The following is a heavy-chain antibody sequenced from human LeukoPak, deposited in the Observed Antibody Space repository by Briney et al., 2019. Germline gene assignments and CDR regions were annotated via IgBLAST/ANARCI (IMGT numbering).Heavy chain of an antibody. CDR2: IYHSGST. J-gene: IGHJ4*02. V-gene: IGHV4-4*02. CDR1: GGSISITNW. CDR3: ARADSSSGPGVFDY. D-gene: IGHD6-6*01. Sequence: SETLSLTCAVSGGSISITNWWSWVRQPPEKGLEWIGDIYHSGSTHYNPSLKSRVTISVDKSKNQFSLKLSSVTAADTAVYYCARADSSSGPGVFDYWGQGTLVTVSS.